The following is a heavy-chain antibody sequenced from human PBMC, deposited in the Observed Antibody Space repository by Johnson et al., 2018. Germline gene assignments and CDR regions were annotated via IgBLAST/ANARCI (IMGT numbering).Heavy chain of an antibody. J-gene: IGHJ6*03. Sequence: VQLLEAGGGVVQPGTSLRLSCEASGFTFSSFGMHWVRQAPGKGLDWVAVMSDYGRDIYYADSVKGRFTISRDNSKNTLFLQMNSLRAEVTAVDYCWNFYSCIWYNWGHYYGDVWGKGTTVIVAS. D-gene: IGHD6-13*01. CDR3: WNFYSCIWYNWGHYYGDV. CDR2: MSDYGRDI. V-gene: IGHV3-30*18. CDR1: GFTFSSFG.